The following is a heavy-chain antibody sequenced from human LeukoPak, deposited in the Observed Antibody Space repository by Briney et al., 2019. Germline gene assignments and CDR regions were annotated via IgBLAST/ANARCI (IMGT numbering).Heavy chain of an antibody. V-gene: IGHV3-33*01. D-gene: IGHD4-17*01. Sequence: GGSLRLSCAASGFTFSSYGMHWVRQAPGKGLEWVAVIWYDGSNKYYADSVKGRFTISRDNSKNTMYLQMNSLRAEDTAVYYCARDESRGYGYFDYWGQGTLVTVSS. J-gene: IGHJ4*02. CDR2: IWYDGSNK. CDR1: GFTFSSYG. CDR3: ARDESRGYGYFDY.